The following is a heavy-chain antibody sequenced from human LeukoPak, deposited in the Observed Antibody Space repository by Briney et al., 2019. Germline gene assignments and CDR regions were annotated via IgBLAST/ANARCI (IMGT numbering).Heavy chain of an antibody. CDR2: INSYGTST. Sequence: GGSLRLTCAASGFTFNTYWMHWARHAPGQGLVWVSRINSYGTSTTYADSVKGRFTISRDNAKNTLYLQMHSLRAEDTAVYYCTREKAAGGIQVGYWGQGTLGTVSS. V-gene: IGHV3-74*01. CDR1: GFTFNTYW. CDR3: TREKAAGGIQVGY. D-gene: IGHD6-13*01. J-gene: IGHJ4*02.